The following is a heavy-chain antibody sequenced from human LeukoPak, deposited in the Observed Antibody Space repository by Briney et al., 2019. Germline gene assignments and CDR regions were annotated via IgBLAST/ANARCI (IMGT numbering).Heavy chain of an antibody. V-gene: IGHV4-59*01. Sequence: SETLSLTCTVSGGSISSYYWSWIRQPPGKGLEWIGYIYYSGSTNYNPSLKSRVTISVDTSKNQFSLKLSSVTAADTAVYYCARVLVTMVRGVGAWFDPWGQGTLVTASS. J-gene: IGHJ5*02. D-gene: IGHD3-10*01. CDR3: ARVLVTMVRGVGAWFDP. CDR2: IYYSGST. CDR1: GGSISSYY.